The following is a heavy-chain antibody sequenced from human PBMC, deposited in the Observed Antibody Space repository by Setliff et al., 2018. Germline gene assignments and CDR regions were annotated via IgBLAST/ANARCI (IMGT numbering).Heavy chain of an antibody. CDR1: GGTFSSYA. D-gene: IGHD3-22*01. Sequence: ASVKVSCKASGGTFSSYAISWVRQAPGQGLEWMGWISVYNGKTKYAQKFQGRVTMTTDTSISTAYMELSSLRSEDTAVYYCARDQSLDTMMNDYWGQGTLVTVSS. CDR2: ISVYNGKT. J-gene: IGHJ4*02. CDR3: ARDQSLDTMMNDY. V-gene: IGHV1-18*01.